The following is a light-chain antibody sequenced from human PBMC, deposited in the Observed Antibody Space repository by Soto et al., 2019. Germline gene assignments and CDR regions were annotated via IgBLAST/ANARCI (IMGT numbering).Light chain of an antibody. J-gene: IGKJ1*01. V-gene: IGKV3-15*01. CDR3: LQYHNLWA. Sequence: IVMTQSPATLSVSPGERDTLSCRASQNIYSNVAWYQQRLGQAPRLLIYRASTWALGIPSRFSGSGSGTEFTLSFSCLQSEDFTVYSCLQYHNLWAFGQGTKVDIK. CDR1: QNIYSN. CDR2: RAS.